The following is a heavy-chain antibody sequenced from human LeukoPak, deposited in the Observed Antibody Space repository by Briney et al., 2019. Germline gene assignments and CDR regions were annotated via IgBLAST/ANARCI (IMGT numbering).Heavy chain of an antibody. V-gene: IGHV3-7*03. CDR1: GFTFSSYW. CDR2: IKQDGSEK. D-gene: IGHD1-14*01. J-gene: IGHJ4*02. Sequence: GGSLRLSCAASGFTFSSYWMSWVRQAPGKGLEWVANIKQDGSEKYYVDSVKGRFTISRDNAKNSLYLQMNSLRADDTAVYYCAREGRNRSFDYWGQGTLVTVSS. CDR3: AREGRNRSFDY.